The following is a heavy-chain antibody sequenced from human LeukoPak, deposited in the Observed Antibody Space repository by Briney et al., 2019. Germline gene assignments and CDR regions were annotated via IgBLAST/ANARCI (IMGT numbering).Heavy chain of an antibody. J-gene: IGHJ4*02. CDR3: AKGXNSGYDKTYGY. CDR1: GFTFSSYA. CDR2: ISGSGGST. Sequence: PGGSLRLSCAASGFTFSSYAMSWVRQAPGKGLEWVSAISGSGGSTYYADSVKGRFTISRDNSKNTLYLQMNSLRAEDTAVYYCAKGXNSGYDKTYGYWGQGTLVTVSS. D-gene: IGHD5-12*01. V-gene: IGHV3-23*01.